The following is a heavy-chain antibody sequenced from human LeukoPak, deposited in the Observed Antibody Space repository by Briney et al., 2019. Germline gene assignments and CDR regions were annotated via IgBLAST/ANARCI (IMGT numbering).Heavy chain of an antibody. D-gene: IGHD3-10*01. Sequence: GASVKVSCKASGYTFTSFGVTWVRQAPGQGLEWMGWISAYNGNTNYAQKLQGRVTMTTDTSTSTAYMELRSLRSDDTAVYYCARCCYGSGSYENDYWGQGTLVTVSS. J-gene: IGHJ4*02. CDR3: ARCCYGSGSYENDY. CDR2: ISAYNGNT. V-gene: IGHV1-18*01. CDR1: GYTFTSFG.